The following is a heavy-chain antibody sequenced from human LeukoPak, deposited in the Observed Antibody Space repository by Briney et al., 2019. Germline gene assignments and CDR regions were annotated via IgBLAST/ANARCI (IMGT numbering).Heavy chain of an antibody. J-gene: IGHJ6*02. V-gene: IGHV1-18*01. Sequence: ASVTVSFKASGYTFTSYGIRWVRQAPGQGLAWMGWISAYNGNTNYAQKPQGRVTMTTDTSTSTAYMELRSLRSDDTAVYYCARGRTGYYYYGMDVWGQGTTVTVSS. CDR3: ARGRTGYYYYGMDV. CDR1: GYTFTSYG. CDR2: ISAYNGNT. D-gene: IGHD1-14*01.